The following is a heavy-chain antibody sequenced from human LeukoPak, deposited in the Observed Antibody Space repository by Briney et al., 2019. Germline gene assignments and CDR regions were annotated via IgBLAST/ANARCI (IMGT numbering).Heavy chain of an antibody. Sequence: SETLSLTCTVSGGSISSGSYYWSWIRQPAGKGLEWIGRIYTSGSTNYNPSLKSRVTISVDTSKNQFSLKLSSVTAADTAVYYCARDQIAGGWNYSDAFDIWGQGTMVTVSS. J-gene: IGHJ3*02. V-gene: IGHV4-61*02. CDR3: ARDQIAGGWNYSDAFDI. D-gene: IGHD1-7*01. CDR2: IYTSGST. CDR1: GGSISSGSYY.